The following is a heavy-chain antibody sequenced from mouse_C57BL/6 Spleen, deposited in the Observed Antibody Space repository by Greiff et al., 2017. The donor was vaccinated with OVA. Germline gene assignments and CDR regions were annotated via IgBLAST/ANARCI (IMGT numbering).Heavy chain of an antibody. CDR2: IDPADSYT. CDR3: ARTSSGYFDY. V-gene: IGHV1-50*01. D-gene: IGHD3-1*01. CDR1: GYTFTSYW. Sequence: QVQLQQPGAELVKPGASVKLSCKASGYTFTSYWMQWVKQRPGQGLEWIGEIDPADSYTNYNQKFKGKGTLTVDTSSSTAYMQLSSLTSEDSAVYSCARTSSGYFDYWGQGTTLTVSS. J-gene: IGHJ2*01.